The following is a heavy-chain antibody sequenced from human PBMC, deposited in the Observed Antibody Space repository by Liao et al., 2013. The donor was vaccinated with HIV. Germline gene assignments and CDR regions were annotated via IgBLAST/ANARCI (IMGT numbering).Heavy chain of an antibody. J-gene: IGHJ5*02. Sequence: QAQLQQWGPGLLKPSETLSLTCAIYIGSFNNYYWSWIRQSPGKGLEWIGEINHSGSTNYNPSLKSRVTMSVDTSKNQFSLKLTSVTAADTAVYYCARVRSGYYRGWFDPWGQGTLVTVSS. V-gene: IGHV4-34*01. CDR1: IGSFNNYY. CDR2: INHSGST. CDR3: ARVRSGYYRGWFDP. D-gene: IGHD3-3*01.